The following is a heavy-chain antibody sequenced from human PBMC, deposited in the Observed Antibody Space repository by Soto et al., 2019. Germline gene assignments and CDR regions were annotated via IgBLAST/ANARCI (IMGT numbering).Heavy chain of an antibody. Sequence: ASVKVSCKVSGYTLTELSMHWVRQAPGKGVEWMGGFDPEDGETIYAQKFQGRVTMTEDTSTDTAYMELSSLRSEDTAVYYCATRTRLWFGKHYYYGMDVWGQGTTDTVSS. V-gene: IGHV1-24*01. CDR2: FDPEDGET. D-gene: IGHD3-10*01. J-gene: IGHJ6*02. CDR1: GYTLTELS. CDR3: ATRTRLWFGKHYYYGMDV.